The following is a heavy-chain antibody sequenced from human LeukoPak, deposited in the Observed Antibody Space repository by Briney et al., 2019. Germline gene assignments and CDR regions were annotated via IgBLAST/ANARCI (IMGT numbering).Heavy chain of an antibody. J-gene: IGHJ4*02. CDR1: GFTFSDYI. CDR3: ARTEDGSSWNFDY. D-gene: IGHD6-13*01. Sequence: GGSLRLSCAASGFTFSDYIMNWVRQAPGKGLEWVSFISSSSSYIYYADSVKGRFTISRDNAKNSLYLQMNSLRAEDTALYYCARTEDGSSWNFDYWGQGTLVTVSS. V-gene: IGHV3-21*01. CDR2: ISSSSSYI.